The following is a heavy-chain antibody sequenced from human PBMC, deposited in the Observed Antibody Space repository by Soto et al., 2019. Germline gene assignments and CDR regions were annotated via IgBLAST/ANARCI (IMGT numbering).Heavy chain of an antibody. CDR2: IYYTGST. D-gene: IGHD3-22*01. Sequence: SETLSLTCTVSGGSISSYYWSWIRQPPGKGLEWIAYIYYTGSTNYNPSLKSRVTLSADTSKNQFSLKLSSVTAADTAMYYCARVDSSGSYFDSWGQGTLVTAPQ. CDR1: GGSISSYY. CDR3: ARVDSSGSYFDS. J-gene: IGHJ4*02. V-gene: IGHV4-59*01.